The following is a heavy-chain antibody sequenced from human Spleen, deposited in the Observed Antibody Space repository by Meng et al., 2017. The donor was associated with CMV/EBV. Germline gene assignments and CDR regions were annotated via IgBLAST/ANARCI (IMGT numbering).Heavy chain of an antibody. CDR2: ITDYNANT. CDR3: ARINYWGQEPGFDV. V-gene: IGHV1-18*01. CDR1: GYMFDIYG. J-gene: IGHJ6*02. Sequence: ASVKVSCKASGYMFDIYGITWVRQAPGQGLEWMGWITDYNANTNSAEKFQGRVTMTRDTSTSTGYLELRNLTYDETAIYYCARINYWGQEPGFDVWGQGTPVTVSS. D-gene: IGHD3-16*01.